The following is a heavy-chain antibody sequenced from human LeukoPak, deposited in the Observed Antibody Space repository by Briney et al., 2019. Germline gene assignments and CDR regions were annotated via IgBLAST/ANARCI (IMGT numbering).Heavy chain of an antibody. J-gene: IGHJ4*02. CDR2: IKQDGSEK. Sequence: PGGSLRLSCAASGFTFSSYSMNWIRQAPGKGLEWVANIKQDGSEKYYVDSVKGRFTISRDNAKNSLYLQMNSLRAEDTAVYYCAGNSGSYYFPFDYWGQGTLVTVSS. V-gene: IGHV3-7*01. CDR1: GFTFSSYS. CDR3: AGNSGSYYFPFDY. D-gene: IGHD1-26*01.